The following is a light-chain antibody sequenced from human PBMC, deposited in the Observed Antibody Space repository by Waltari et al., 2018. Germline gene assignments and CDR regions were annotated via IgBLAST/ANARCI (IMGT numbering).Light chain of an antibody. V-gene: IGKV1-39*01. J-gene: IGKJ2*01. CDR1: QSISTY. CDR3: QQYGSSPYT. CDR2: AAS. Sequence: DIQMTQSPSSLSASVGDRVTITCRASQSISTYLNWYQQKPGKAPKLLICAASILQSGVPSRFSGSGSGTDFTLTISRLEPEDFAVYYCQQYGSSPYTFGQGTKLEIK.